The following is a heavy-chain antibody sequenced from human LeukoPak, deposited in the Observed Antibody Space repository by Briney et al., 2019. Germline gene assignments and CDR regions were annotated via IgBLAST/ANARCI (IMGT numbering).Heavy chain of an antibody. D-gene: IGHD6-6*01. V-gene: IGHV3-21*01. CDR2: ISSSSSYI. J-gene: IGHJ6*03. CDR1: GFAFSSYS. Sequence: GGSLRLSCAASGFAFSSYSMNWVRQAPGKGLEWVSSISSSSSYIYYADSVKGRFTISRDNAKNSLYLQMNSLRAEDTAVYYCAKEAYSSSGATYYYYYYMDVWGKGTTVTVSS. CDR3: AKEAYSSSGATYYYYYYMDV.